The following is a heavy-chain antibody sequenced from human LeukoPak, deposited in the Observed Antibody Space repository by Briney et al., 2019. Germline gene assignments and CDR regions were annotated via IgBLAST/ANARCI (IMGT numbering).Heavy chain of an antibody. Sequence: PSQTLSLTCTVSGASIRSGDYYWSWIRQPPGKGLEWIGYIYDSGSTYYNPSLKSRITISVDTSENRFSLKLSSVTATDTAVYYCARDCSGGSCYGAFDIWGQGTMVTV. V-gene: IGHV4-30-4*01. J-gene: IGHJ3*02. CDR1: GASIRSGDYY. D-gene: IGHD2-15*01. CDR2: IYDSGST. CDR3: ARDCSGGSCYGAFDI.